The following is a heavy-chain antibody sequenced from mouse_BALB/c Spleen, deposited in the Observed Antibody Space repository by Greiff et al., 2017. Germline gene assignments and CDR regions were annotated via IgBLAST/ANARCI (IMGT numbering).Heavy chain of an antibody. J-gene: IGHJ3*01. CDR2: ISSGGSYT. CDR1: GFTFSSYA. V-gene: IGHV5-9-4*01. Sequence: EVQLVESGGGLVKPGGSLKLSCAASGFTFSSYAMSWVRQSPEKRLEWVAEISSGGSYTYYPDTVTGRFTISRDNAKNTLYLEMSSLRSEDTAMYYCAGYDDWGFAYWGQGTLVTVSA. D-gene: IGHD2-2*01. CDR3: AGYDDWGFAY.